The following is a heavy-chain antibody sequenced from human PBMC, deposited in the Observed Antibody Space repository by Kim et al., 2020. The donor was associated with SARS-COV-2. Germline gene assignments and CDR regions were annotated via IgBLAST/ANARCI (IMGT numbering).Heavy chain of an antibody. V-gene: IGHV4-31*02. D-gene: IGHD3-10*01. J-gene: IGHJ4*02. CDR3: ARDKDGSGNSDY. Sequence: YNPSLKSRVTIAVDTSKNQFSLKLSSVTAADTAVYYCARDKDGSGNSDYWGQGTLVTVSS.